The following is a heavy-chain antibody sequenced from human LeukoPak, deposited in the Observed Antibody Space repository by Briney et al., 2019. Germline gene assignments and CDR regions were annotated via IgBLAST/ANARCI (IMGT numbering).Heavy chain of an antibody. CDR2: IYTGGST. CDR3: ARRSLPVAFDY. V-gene: IGHV4-4*09. D-gene: IGHD6-19*01. CDR1: GGSISSYY. Sequence: SETLSLTCTVSGGSISSYYWSWIRQPPGKGLEWIGYIYTGGSTNYNPSLKSRVTISVDTSKNQFSLKLSSVTAADTAVYYCARRSLPVAFDYWGQGTLVTVSS. J-gene: IGHJ4*02.